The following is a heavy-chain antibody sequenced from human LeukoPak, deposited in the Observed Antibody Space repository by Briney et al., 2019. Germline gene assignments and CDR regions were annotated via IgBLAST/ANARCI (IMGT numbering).Heavy chain of an antibody. D-gene: IGHD3-22*01. CDR3: VKDDSYYYDSTTYVA. Sequence: GESLRLSCSASGFXFSSYIIHWVRQAPGKGLEYVSAISSNGGSTYYADSVKGRFTISRDNSKNTLYLQMSRLRGEDTAVYYCVKDDSYYYDSTTYVAWGQGTLVTVSS. J-gene: IGHJ5*02. CDR1: GFXFSSYI. CDR2: ISSNGGST. V-gene: IGHV3-64D*06.